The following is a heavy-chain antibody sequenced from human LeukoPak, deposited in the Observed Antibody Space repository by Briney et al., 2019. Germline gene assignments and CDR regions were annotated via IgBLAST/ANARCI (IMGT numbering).Heavy chain of an antibody. J-gene: IGHJ4*02. CDR2: IKEDGSQK. V-gene: IGHV3-7*05. D-gene: IGHD5-18*01. CDR3: ARLPLTARRHFDY. Sequence: GGSLRLSCAASGVTFSTYWMSWVRHAPGKGLEWVANIKEDGSQKYYVDSVKGRFTISRDNAKNSQYLQINSLRAEDTAVYYCARLPLTARRHFDYWGQGTLVTVSS. CDR1: GVTFSTYW.